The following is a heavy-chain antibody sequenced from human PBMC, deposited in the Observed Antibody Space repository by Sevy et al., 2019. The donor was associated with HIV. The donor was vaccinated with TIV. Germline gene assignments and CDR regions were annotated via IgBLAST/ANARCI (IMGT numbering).Heavy chain of an antibody. J-gene: IGHJ4*02. Sequence: GGSLRLSCVASGFTFSSYWMFWVRQAPGKGLVWVSRINTGGSNTNYADSVKGRFTISRDNAKNTLYLQMNSLRAEDTAVYYCARVVGATPHYIDHWGQGTLVIVSS. CDR2: INTGGSNT. CDR3: ARVVGATPHYIDH. D-gene: IGHD1-26*01. CDR1: GFTFSSYW. V-gene: IGHV3-74*01.